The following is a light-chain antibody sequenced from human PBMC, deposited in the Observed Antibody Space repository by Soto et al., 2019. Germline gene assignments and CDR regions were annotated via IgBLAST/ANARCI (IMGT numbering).Light chain of an antibody. J-gene: IGKJ3*01. Sequence: AIQMTQSPSSLSASVGDRVTITCRASQGIRNDLDWFQQKPGKAPKLLIYDASNLQSGFPARFTGSGSGTDFTLTISSLQPEDFATYYWLQKYSYPFTFGPGTKVDIK. V-gene: IGKV1-6*01. CDR2: DAS. CDR1: QGIRND. CDR3: LQKYSYPFT.